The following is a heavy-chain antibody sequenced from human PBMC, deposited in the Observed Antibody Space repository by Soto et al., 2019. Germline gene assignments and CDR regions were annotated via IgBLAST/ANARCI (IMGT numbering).Heavy chain of an antibody. Sequence: GGSLRLSCAASGFTFSSYEMNWVRQAPGKGLEWVSYISSSGSTIYYADSVKGRFTISRDNAKNSLYLQMNSLRAEDTAVYYCASQGGVYSKKDYYYYGMDVWGQGTTVTVSS. CDR2: ISSSGSTI. CDR1: GFTFSSYE. V-gene: IGHV3-48*03. CDR3: ASQGGVYSKKDYYYYGMDV. D-gene: IGHD6-13*01. J-gene: IGHJ6*02.